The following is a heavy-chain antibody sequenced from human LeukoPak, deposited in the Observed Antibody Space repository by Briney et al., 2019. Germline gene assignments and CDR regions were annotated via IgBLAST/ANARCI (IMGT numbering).Heavy chain of an antibody. D-gene: IGHD4-17*01. CDR2: INPSNHRT. CDR3: ARDMTTVTTSFEAFDI. V-gene: IGHV1-46*01. Sequence: ASVKVSCKASGYIFTNYYIHWVRQAPGQGLEWMGLINPSNHRTNYAQRFQGRVTMTRDMSTSTVYMELSSLRSEDTAVYYCARDMTTVTTSFEAFDIWGQGTVVTVSS. CDR1: GYIFTNYY. J-gene: IGHJ3*02.